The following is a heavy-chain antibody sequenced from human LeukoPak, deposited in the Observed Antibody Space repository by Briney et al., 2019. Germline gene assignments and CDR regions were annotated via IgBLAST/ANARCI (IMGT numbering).Heavy chain of an antibody. D-gene: IGHD6-19*01. V-gene: IGHV1-2*02. CDR1: GYTFTGYY. Sequence: ASVKVSCKASGYTFTGYYMHWMRQAPGQGLEWMGWINPNSGGTNYAQKFQGRVTMTRDTSISTAYMELNRLRSDDTAVYYCARGVGSGWYNWFDPWGQGTLVTVSS. CDR3: ARGVGSGWYNWFDP. CDR2: INPNSGGT. J-gene: IGHJ5*02.